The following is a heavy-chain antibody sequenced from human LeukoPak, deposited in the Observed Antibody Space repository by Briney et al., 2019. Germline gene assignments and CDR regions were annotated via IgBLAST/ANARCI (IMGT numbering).Heavy chain of an antibody. J-gene: IGHJ4*02. V-gene: IGHV3-23*01. CDR3: ARGSI. Sequence: GGSLRLSCAASGFTFNNFGMSWVRQAPGKGLEWVSTILGSGSSRYYTDSVKGRFTISRDNSKSTLYLQMNSLNSEDTAVYYCARGSIWGQGTLVTVSS. CDR2: ILGSGSSR. CDR1: GFTFNNFG. D-gene: IGHD6-6*01.